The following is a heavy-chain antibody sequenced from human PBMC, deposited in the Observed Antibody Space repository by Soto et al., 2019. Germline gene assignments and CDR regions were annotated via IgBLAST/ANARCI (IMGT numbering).Heavy chain of an antibody. CDR3: AREYSSSWYGH. J-gene: IGHJ1*01. D-gene: IGHD6-13*01. CDR1: GFSLSTNAVG. V-gene: IGHV2-5*01. Sequence: QITLKESGPTLVKPTQTLTLTCTFSGFSLSTNAVGVGWIRQPPGKAREWLALIYWNDDKRYSPSLKSRLTITKATSKNQVVLTMTNVDPVDTATYYCAREYSSSWYGHWGQGTLVTVSS. CDR2: IYWNDDK.